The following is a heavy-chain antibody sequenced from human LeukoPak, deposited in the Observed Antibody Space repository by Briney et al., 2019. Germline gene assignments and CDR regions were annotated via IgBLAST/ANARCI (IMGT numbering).Heavy chain of an antibody. Sequence: RGSLRLSCAASGFTFSDYYMSWIRQAPGKGLEWVSYISSSSSYTNYADSVKGRFTISRDNAKNSLYLQMNSLRAEDTAVYYCARSGTRYCSSTSCYYYWGQGTQVSVSS. CDR1: GFTFSDYY. CDR3: ARSGTRYCSSTSCYYY. D-gene: IGHD2-2*01. V-gene: IGHV3-11*03. J-gene: IGHJ4*02. CDR2: ISSSSSYT.